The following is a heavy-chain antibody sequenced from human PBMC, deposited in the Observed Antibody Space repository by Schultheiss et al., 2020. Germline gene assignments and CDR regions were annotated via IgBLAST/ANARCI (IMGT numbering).Heavy chain of an antibody. Sequence: SQTLSLTCTVSGGSISSGSYYWSWIRQPAGKGLEWIGYIYYSGSTNYNPSLKSRVTISVDTSKNQFSLKLSSVTAADTAVYYCARRGMTTVKYFDYWGQGTLVTVSS. CDR3: ARRGMTTVKYFDY. V-gene: IGHV4-61*09. CDR2: IYYSGST. J-gene: IGHJ4*02. CDR1: GGSISSGSYY. D-gene: IGHD4-11*01.